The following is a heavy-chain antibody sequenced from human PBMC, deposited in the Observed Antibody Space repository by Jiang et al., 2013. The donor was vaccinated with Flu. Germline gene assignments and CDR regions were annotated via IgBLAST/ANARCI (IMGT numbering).Heavy chain of an antibody. D-gene: IGHD2-2*01. Sequence: GAEVKKPGASVKVSCKASGYTFTGYYMHWVRQAPGQGLEWMGWINPNSGGTNYAQKFQGWVTMTRDTSISTAYMELSRLRSDDTAVYYCARGVVPAAIDNYAFDIWGQGTMVTVSS. V-gene: IGHV1-2*04. J-gene: IGHJ3*02. CDR3: ARGVVPAAIDNYAFDI. CDR2: INPNSGGT. CDR1: GYTFTGYY.